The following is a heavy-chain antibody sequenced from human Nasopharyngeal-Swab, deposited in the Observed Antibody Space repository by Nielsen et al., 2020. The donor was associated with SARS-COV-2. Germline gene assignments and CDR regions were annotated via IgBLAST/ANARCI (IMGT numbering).Heavy chain of an antibody. CDR1: GFTFSSYS. Sequence: GGSLRLSCAASGFTFSSYSMSWVRQAPGKGLEWVSGINWNGGSTGYADSVKGRFTISRDNAKNSLYLQMNSLRAEDTALYHCARGEQWLFDPWGQGTLVTVSS. V-gene: IGHV3-20*01. D-gene: IGHD6-19*01. J-gene: IGHJ5*02. CDR2: INWNGGST. CDR3: ARGEQWLFDP.